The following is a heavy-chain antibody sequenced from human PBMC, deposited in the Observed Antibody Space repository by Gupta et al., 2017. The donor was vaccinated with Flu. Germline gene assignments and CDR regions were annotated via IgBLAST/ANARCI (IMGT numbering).Heavy chain of an antibody. CDR1: GFNFVDYA. D-gene: IGHD3-3*01. Sequence: VQLVESGGGLAQPGQSLRLSCRASGFNFVDYAMRWFRQAPGKGLVWVGLVGSKGYGGTIKYAASVEGRFTVSRDDSKSIAYLQINSLRSDDTAVYYCTRDMDYDASWGYTLDVWGQGTTVTVSS. V-gene: IGHV3-49*03. CDR3: TRDMDYDASWGYTLDV. J-gene: IGHJ6*02. CDR2: VGSKGYGGTI.